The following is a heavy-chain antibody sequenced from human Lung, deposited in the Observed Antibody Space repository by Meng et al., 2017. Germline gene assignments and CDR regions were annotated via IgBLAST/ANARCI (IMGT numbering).Heavy chain of an antibody. V-gene: IGHV4-34*01. J-gene: IGHJ4*02. CDR3: ARGPTTMAHDIDY. D-gene: IGHD4-11*01. CDR1: GGSFSDYY. CDR2: INHSGST. Sequence: QVQLQKGGAGLLKPSETLSLPCGVSGGSFSDYYWSWIRQHPGKGLEWIGEINHSGSTNYNPSLESRATISVDTSQNNLSLKLSSVTAADSAVYYCARGPTTMAHDIDYWGQGTLVTVSS.